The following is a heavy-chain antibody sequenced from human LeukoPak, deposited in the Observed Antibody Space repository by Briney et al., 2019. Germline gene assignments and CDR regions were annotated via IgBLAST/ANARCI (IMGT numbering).Heavy chain of an antibody. J-gene: IGHJ4*02. Sequence: ASVKVSCKTSGYIFTSYGITWVRQAPGQGLECMGWISGDNGNTNYAPKLQDRVTLTTDTSTATAYMELRNLRSDDTAVYYCARRWSSGWYGDYWGQGTLVTVSS. CDR2: ISGDNGNT. CDR1: GYIFTSYG. D-gene: IGHD6-19*01. CDR3: ARRWSSGWYGDY. V-gene: IGHV1-18*01.